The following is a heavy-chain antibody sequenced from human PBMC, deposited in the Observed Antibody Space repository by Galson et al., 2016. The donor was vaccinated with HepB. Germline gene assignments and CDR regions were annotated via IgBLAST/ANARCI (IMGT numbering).Heavy chain of an antibody. CDR2: ISWNSDKI. J-gene: IGHJ3*01. CDR3: AKDGGPGFISSDPFDF. Sequence: SLRLSCAASGIIFDDYALHWVRQAPGTGLEWVSGISWNSDKIGYADSGKGRFTISRDNAKKSVYLQMNSLISEDTALYFCAKDGGPGFISSDPFDFWGRGTMVTVSS. D-gene: IGHD4-23*01. V-gene: IGHV3-9*01. CDR1: GIIFDDYA.